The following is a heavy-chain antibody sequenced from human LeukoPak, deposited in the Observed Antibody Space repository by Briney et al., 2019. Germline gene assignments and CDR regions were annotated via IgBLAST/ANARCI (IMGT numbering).Heavy chain of an antibody. CDR3: AKDLARMVRGRYYMDV. J-gene: IGHJ6*03. CDR1: GFTFDDYA. V-gene: IGHV3-43D*03. Sequence: GGSLRLSCAGSGFTFDDYAMHWVRQAPGKGLEWVSLISWDGGSTYYADSVKGRFTISRDNSKNSLYLQMNSLRAEDTALYYCAKDLARMVRGRYYMDVWGKGTTVTVSS. CDR2: ISWDGGST. D-gene: IGHD3-10*01.